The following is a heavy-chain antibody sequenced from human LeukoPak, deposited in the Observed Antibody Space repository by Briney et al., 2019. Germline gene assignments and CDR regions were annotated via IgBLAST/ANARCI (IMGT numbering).Heavy chain of an antibody. J-gene: IGHJ6*02. CDR2: ISAGGATT. CDR3: ASRLLSAYYYGMDV. Sequence: GGSLRLSCAASGFTFNNYAMSWVRQAPGKGLEWVSAISAGGATTFSADSVKGRFTISRDYSQNTLYLQMNSLRAEDTAVYYCASRLLSAYYYGMDVWGQGTTVTVSS. D-gene: IGHD2-15*01. CDR1: GFTFNNYA. V-gene: IGHV3-23*01.